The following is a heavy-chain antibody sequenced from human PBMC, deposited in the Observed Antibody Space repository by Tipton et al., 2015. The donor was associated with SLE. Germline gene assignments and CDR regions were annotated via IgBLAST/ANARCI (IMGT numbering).Heavy chain of an antibody. J-gene: IGHJ5*02. CDR1: GGSFSGYY. Sequence: TLSLTCAVYGGSFSGYYWSWIRQPPGKGLEWIGEINHSGSTNYNPSLKSRVTTSVDTSKNQFSLKLSSVAAADTAVYYCARDPSIGFDPWGQGTLVTVSS. CDR2: INHSGST. V-gene: IGHV4-34*01. CDR3: ARDPSIGFDP.